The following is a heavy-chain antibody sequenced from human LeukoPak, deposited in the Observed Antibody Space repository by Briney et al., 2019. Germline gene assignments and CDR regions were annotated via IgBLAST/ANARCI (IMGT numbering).Heavy chain of an antibody. CDR2: INPNSGGT. D-gene: IGHD2-15*01. CDR3: ARGYCSGGGCYSVENWFDP. V-gene: IGHV1-2*06. Sequence: ASVKVSCKASGYTFTGYYIFWVRQAPGQGLKWMGRINPNSGGTQYAQEFEGRVTMTRDTSIRTAYMEMSRLRCDDTAVYYCARGYCSGGGCYSVENWFDPWGQGTLVTVSS. J-gene: IGHJ5*02. CDR1: GYTFTGYY.